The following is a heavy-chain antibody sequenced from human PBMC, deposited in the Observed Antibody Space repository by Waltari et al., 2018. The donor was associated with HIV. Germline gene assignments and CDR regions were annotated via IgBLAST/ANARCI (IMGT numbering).Heavy chain of an antibody. J-gene: IGHJ4*02. CDR1: GFTFSSYE. CDR3: ARDWGSGSYR. CDR2: ISSSGSTI. D-gene: IGHD3-10*01. V-gene: IGHV3-48*03. Sequence: EVQLVESGGGLVQPGGALRLACAASGFTFSSYEMNWVRQAPGKGLEWVSYISSSGSTIYYADSVKGRFTISRDNAKNSLYLQMNSLRAEDTAVYYCARDWGSGSYRWGQGTLVTVSS.